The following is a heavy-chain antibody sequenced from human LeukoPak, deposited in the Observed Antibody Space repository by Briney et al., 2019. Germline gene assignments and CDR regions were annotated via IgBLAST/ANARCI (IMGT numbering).Heavy chain of an antibody. Sequence: ASVKVSCKASGYTFTSYAMHWVRQAPGQRLEWMGWINAGNGNTKYSQKFQGRVTITRDTSASTAYMEPSSLRSEDTAVYYCARAPGVPQNLYYYGMDVWGQGTTVTVSS. CDR3: ARAPGVPQNLYYYGMDV. V-gene: IGHV1-3*01. CDR1: GYTFTSYA. J-gene: IGHJ6*02. D-gene: IGHD7-27*01. CDR2: INAGNGNT.